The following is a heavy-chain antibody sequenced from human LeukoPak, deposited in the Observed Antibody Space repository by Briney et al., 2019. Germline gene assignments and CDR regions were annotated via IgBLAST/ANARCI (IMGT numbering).Heavy chain of an antibody. CDR2: ISSSSSYI. V-gene: IGHV3-21*04. CDR1: GFTFSSYS. J-gene: IGHJ4*02. D-gene: IGHD2-2*01. CDR3: TRHSEDIVVVPAAHRPGTGY. Sequence: GGSLRLSCAASGFTFSSYSMNWVRQAPGKGLEWVSSISSSSSYIYYADSVKGRFTISRDNAKNSLYLQMNSLKTEDTAVYYCTRHSEDIVVVPAAHRPGTGYWGQGTLVTVSS.